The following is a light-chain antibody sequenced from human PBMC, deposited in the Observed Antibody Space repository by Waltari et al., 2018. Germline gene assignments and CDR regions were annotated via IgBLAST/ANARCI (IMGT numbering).Light chain of an antibody. CDR2: EVN. J-gene: IGLJ1*01. Sequence: QSALTHPPSASGSPGQPVTIPCTGTSSDVGRYKFVSWYQKHPGRAPMLMIYEVNQRPSGVPDRFSGSKSGNTASLTVSGLQAEDEADYYCSSYAGSNNLVFGTGTKVTVL. CDR3: SSYAGSNNLV. V-gene: IGLV2-8*01. CDR1: SSDVGRYKF.